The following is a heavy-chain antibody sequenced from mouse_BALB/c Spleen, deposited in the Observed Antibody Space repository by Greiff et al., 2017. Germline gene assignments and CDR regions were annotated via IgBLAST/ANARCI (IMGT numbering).Heavy chain of an antibody. J-gene: IGHJ2*01. CDR2: ISDGGSYT. Sequence: EVKLVESGGGLVKPGGSLKLSCAASGFTFSSYTMSWVRQTPEKRLEWVATISDGGSYTYYPDSVKGRFTISRDNAKNNLYLQMSSLKSEDTAMYYCARDGDDDAFDYWGQGTTLTVSS. D-gene: IGHD2-12*01. CDR3: ARDGDDDAFDY. V-gene: IGHV5-4*02. CDR1: GFTFSSYT.